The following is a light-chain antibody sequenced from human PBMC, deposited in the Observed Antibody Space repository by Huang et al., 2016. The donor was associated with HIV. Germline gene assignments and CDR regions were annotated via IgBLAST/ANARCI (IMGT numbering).Light chain of an antibody. Sequence: EIVLTQSPATLSVSPGERATISCRASQGVSSNIVWYQQKPGQAPRLLIYGTSTRATRIPARFSGSGSGTEFTLTISSLQSEDVAVYYCQQYNNWPPKIIFGGGTKVEIK. CDR1: QGVSSN. CDR2: GTS. J-gene: IGKJ4*01. CDR3: QQYNNWPPKII. V-gene: IGKV3D-15*01.